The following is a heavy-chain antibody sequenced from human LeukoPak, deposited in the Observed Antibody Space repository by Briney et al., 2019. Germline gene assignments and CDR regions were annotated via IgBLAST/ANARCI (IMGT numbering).Heavy chain of an antibody. D-gene: IGHD6-13*01. V-gene: IGHV3-48*01. CDR3: ARDRGVYSSSFSDY. J-gene: IGHJ4*02. CDR1: GFTFSSYS. CDR2: ISSSSSTI. Sequence: GGSLRLFCAASGFTFSSYSMIWARHAPGKGLVWVSYISSSSSTIYYADSVKGRFTISRDNSKNTLYLQMNSLRAEDTAVYYCARDRGVYSSSFSDYWGQGTLVTVSS.